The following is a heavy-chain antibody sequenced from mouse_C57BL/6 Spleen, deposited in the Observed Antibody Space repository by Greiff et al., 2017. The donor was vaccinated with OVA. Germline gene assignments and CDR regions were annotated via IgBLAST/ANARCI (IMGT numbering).Heavy chain of an antibody. J-gene: IGHJ4*01. Sequence: QVQLQQSGPELVKPGASVKLSCKASGYTFTSYDINWVKQRPGQGLEWIGWIYPRDGSTKYNEKFKGKATLTVDTSPSTAYMELHSLTSEDSAVYFCAYGSFYYAMDYWGQGTSVTVSS. CDR3: AYGSFYYAMDY. V-gene: IGHV1-85*01. CDR2: IYPRDGST. D-gene: IGHD1-1*01. CDR1: GYTFTSYD.